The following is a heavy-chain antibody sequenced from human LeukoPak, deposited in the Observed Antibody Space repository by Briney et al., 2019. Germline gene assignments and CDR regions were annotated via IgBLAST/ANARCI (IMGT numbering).Heavy chain of an antibody. J-gene: IGHJ4*02. Sequence: PGGSLRLSCAASGFTFSDFVMSWVRQAPGKGLEWVSDLSGSGSSTSFADSVKGRFTISRDNSKNTLYLQMDSLRAEDTAVYFCARTVVVTASPYYLDFWGQGTLVTVSS. CDR2: LSGSGSST. D-gene: IGHD2-21*02. CDR1: GFTFSDFV. CDR3: ARTVVVTASPYYLDF. V-gene: IGHV3-23*01.